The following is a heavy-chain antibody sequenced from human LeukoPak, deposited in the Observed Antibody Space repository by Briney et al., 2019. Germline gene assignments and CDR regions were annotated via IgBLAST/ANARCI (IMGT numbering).Heavy chain of an antibody. Sequence: GASVKVSCKASGGTFSSYAISWVRQAPGQGLEWMGGIIPIFGTANYAQKFQGRVTITADESTSTASMELSSLRSEDTAVYYWGRTEESGYSYRYFGYYYYMDVWGKGTTVTVSS. V-gene: IGHV1-69*13. D-gene: IGHD5-18*01. CDR1: GGTFSSYA. CDR2: IIPIFGTA. CDR3: GRTEESGYSYRYFGYYYYMDV. J-gene: IGHJ6*03.